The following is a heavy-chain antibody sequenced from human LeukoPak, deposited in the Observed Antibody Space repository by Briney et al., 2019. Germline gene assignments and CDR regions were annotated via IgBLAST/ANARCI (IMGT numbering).Heavy chain of an antibody. J-gene: IGHJ5*02. Sequence: GGSLRLSCAASGFTFSIHWMSWVRQAPGKGLEWGGRIKSESDGGTTDYAAPVKGRFTISRDDSRNTVHLQMSSLKTEDTGVYYCNTDLIGFVDLLLDSRLNWFDPWGQGTLVTVSS. D-gene: IGHD3-10*01. CDR1: GFTFSIHW. CDR2: IKSESDGGTT. CDR3: NTDLIGFVDLLLDSRLNWFDP. V-gene: IGHV3-15*05.